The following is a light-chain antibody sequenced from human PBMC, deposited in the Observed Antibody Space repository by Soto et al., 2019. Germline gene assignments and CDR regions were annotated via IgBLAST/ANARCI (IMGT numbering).Light chain of an antibody. V-gene: IGKV4-1*01. CDR2: WAS. CDR1: QSVLYSSNNKNY. Sequence: DIVMTQSPDSLAVSLGERATINCKSSQSVLYSSNNKNYLACYQQKPGQPPKLLIYWASTRESGVPDRFSGSGSGTDLTLTISSLQAEDVAVYYCQQYYSYPWTFGQGTKVEIK. J-gene: IGKJ1*01. CDR3: QQYYSYPWT.